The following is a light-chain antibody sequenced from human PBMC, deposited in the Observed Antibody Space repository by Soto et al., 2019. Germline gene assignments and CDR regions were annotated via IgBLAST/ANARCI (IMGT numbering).Light chain of an antibody. V-gene: IGKV1-39*01. J-gene: IGKJ5*01. CDR3: QQRADWPIT. CDR1: QSISRY. Sequence: DIQMTQSPSYMCTSVGDRVTITCRASQSISRYLSWYQQKPGKAPKLLIYLASSLQSGVPSRFSGSGSGTDFTLTISSLEPDDFAVYYCQQRADWPITFGQGTRLEIK. CDR2: LAS.